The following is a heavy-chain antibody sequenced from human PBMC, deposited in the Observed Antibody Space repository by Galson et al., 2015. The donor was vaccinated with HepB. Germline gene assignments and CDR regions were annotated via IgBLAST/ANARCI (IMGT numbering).Heavy chain of an antibody. CDR1: GFTVSSNY. J-gene: IGHJ4*02. Sequence: SLRLSCAASGFTVSSNYMSWVRQAPGKGLEWVSVIYTGGSAYYADSVKGRFNISRDTSKNIVYLQMHSLRVEDTAVYYCAREDHHASGPFDYWGQGTQVTVPS. CDR3: AREDHHASGPFDY. CDR2: IYTGGSA. D-gene: IGHD3-10*01. V-gene: IGHV3-53*01.